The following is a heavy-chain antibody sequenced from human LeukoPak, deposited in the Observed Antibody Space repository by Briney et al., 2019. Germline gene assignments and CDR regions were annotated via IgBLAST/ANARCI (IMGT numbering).Heavy chain of an antibody. D-gene: IGHD5-24*01. CDR3: AKDHSADGWPTFEY. CDR2: ITKYDGRL. J-gene: IGHJ4*02. CDR1: GFGVHTFA. V-gene: IGHV3-23*01. Sequence: GGSLRLSCAVSGFGVHTFAMSWVRQAPGKGLEWLASITKYDGRLYYADSMRGRFTISRDTSQNELYLQMNSLRVDDSAIYYCAKDHSADGWPTFEYWGRGTLVTVSS.